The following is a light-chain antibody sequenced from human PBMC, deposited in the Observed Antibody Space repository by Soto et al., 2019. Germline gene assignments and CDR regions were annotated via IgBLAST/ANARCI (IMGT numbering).Light chain of an antibody. J-gene: IGKJ1*01. CDR1: QSVSSY. V-gene: IGKV3-11*01. Sequence: VLTQSPATLSLSTVEIATLSCRASQSVSSYLAWYQQKPGQAPRLLIYDASNRATGIPARFSGSGSGTDFTLTISSLEPEDFAVYYCQQRSNWPRTCGQGTKVDIK. CDR2: DAS. CDR3: QQRSNWPRT.